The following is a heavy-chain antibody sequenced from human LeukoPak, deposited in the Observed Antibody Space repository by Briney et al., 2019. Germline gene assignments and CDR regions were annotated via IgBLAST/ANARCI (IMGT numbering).Heavy chain of an antibody. J-gene: IGHJ6*03. Sequence: PSETLSLTCAVYGGSFSGYYWSWIRQPPGKGLEWIGEINHSGSTNYNPSLKSRVTISVDTSKNQFSLKLSSVTAADTAVYYCARHWLYYYYYMDVWGKGTTVTISS. CDR3: ARHWLYYYYYMDV. CDR2: INHSGST. D-gene: IGHD6-19*01. V-gene: IGHV4-34*01. CDR1: GGSFSGYY.